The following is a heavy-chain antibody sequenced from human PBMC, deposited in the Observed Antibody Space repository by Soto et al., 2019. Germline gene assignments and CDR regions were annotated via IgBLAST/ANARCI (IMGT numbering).Heavy chain of an antibody. CDR3: ARIASAGRGWDV. Sequence: EVQLVESGGGLVQPGGSLRLSCADFGFTFSNYWLSWVRQAPVKGLEWVGNIKQDGSEKNYVDSVKGRFTISRDNAKNQLYLPMNSLRAEDTAVYYCARIASAGRGWDVWGQGTTVVVSS. CDR1: GFTFSNYW. J-gene: IGHJ6*02. D-gene: IGHD6-13*01. V-gene: IGHV3-7*01. CDR2: IKQDGSEK.